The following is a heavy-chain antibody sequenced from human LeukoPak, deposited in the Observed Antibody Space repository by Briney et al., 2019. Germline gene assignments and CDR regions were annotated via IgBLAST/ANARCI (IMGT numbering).Heavy chain of an antibody. Sequence: PGGSLRLSCVASGFTFSSYWMHWARQPPGNGLVWVSRIGSDGSTTTYADSVKGRFTISRDNAKNTLYLQMNSLRAEDTAVYYCARERSGSSGYYSAIDSWGQGTLVTVSS. CDR1: GFTFSSYW. CDR3: ARERSGSSGYYSAIDS. CDR2: IGSDGSTT. D-gene: IGHD3-22*01. V-gene: IGHV3-74*01. J-gene: IGHJ4*02.